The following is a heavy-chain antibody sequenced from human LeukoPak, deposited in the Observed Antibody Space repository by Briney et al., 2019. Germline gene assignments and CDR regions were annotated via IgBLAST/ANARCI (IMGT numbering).Heavy chain of an antibody. CDR1: GYTFTGYY. Sequence: GASVKVSCKASGYTFTGYYMHWVRQAPGQGLEWMGWINPNSGGTNYAQKFQGRVTMTRDTSISTAYMKLSRLRSDDTAVYYCARTRGYSGSIRLVDYWGQGTLVTVSS. J-gene: IGHJ4*02. CDR3: ARTRGYSGSIRLVDY. V-gene: IGHV1-2*02. CDR2: INPNSGGT. D-gene: IGHD1-26*01.